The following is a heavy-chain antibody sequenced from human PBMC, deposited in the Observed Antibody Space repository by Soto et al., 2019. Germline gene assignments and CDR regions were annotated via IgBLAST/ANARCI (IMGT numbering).Heavy chain of an antibody. J-gene: IGHJ6*02. CDR3: ARVLVGCTGGNCYYYYGMDV. CDR1: GGTFSSCA. D-gene: IGHD2-8*02. V-gene: IGHV1-69*01. Sequence: QVQLVQSGAEVKKPGSSVKVSCKASGGTFSSCAITWVRQAPGQGLEWMGGIIPFFGTANYAQKFQGRVTITADESTSTAYMELSSLRYEDTAVYYCARVLVGCTGGNCYYYYGMDVWGQATTVIVSS. CDR2: IIPFFGTA.